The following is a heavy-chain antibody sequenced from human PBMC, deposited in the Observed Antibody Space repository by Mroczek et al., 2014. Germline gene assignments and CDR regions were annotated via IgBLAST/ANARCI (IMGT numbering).Heavy chain of an antibody. Sequence: VQLVETGAEVKKPGSSVKVSCKASGGTFSSYAISWVRQAPGQGLEWMGGIIPIFGTANYAQKFQGRVTITADESTSTAYMELSSLRSEDTAVYYCAREPGIAVAGSSNAFDIWGQGTMVTVSS. D-gene: IGHD6-19*01. J-gene: IGHJ3*02. CDR3: AREPGIAVAGSSNAFDI. CDR1: GGTFSSYA. CDR2: IIPIFGTA. V-gene: IGHV1-69*01.